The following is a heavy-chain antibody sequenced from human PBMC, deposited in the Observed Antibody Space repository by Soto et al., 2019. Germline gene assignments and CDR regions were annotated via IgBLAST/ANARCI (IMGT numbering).Heavy chain of an antibody. Sequence: QVQLVESGGGVVQPGRSLRLSCAASGFTFSSYAMHWVRQAPGKGLEWVAVISYDGSNKYYADSVKGRFTISRDNSKNTLYLQMNSLRAEDTAVYYCARSLYYYDSSGTSLVFDYWGQGTLVTVSS. D-gene: IGHD3-22*01. CDR3: ARSLYYYDSSGTSLVFDY. CDR2: ISYDGSNK. CDR1: GFTFSSYA. J-gene: IGHJ4*02. V-gene: IGHV3-30-3*01.